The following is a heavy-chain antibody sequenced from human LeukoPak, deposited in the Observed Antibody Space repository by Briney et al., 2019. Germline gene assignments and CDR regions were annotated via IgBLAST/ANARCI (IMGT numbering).Heavy chain of an antibody. CDR3: AREVPVRGVIYFDY. D-gene: IGHD3-10*01. CDR2: ISSSGSTI. Sequence: GGSLRLSCAASGFTFSSYWMSWVRQAPGKGLEWVSYISSSGSTIYYADSVKGRFTISRDNAKNSLYLQMNSLGAEDTAVYYCAREVPVRGVIYFDYWGQGTLVTVSS. J-gene: IGHJ4*02. V-gene: IGHV3-48*04. CDR1: GFTFSSYW.